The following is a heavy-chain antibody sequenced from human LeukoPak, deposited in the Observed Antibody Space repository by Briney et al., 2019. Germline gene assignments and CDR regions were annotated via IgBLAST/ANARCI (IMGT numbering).Heavy chain of an antibody. Sequence: GGSLRLSCAASGFTFSSYWMSWVPQAPGKGLEWVANIKQDGSDRYYVDSVKGRFTISRDNAKNSLYLQVNSPRVEDTAVYYCARGYGSGASGPYYFDYWGQGTLVSVPS. CDR3: ARGYGSGASGPYYFDY. D-gene: IGHD3-10*01. CDR1: GFTFSSYW. J-gene: IGHJ4*02. V-gene: IGHV3-7*04. CDR2: IKQDGSDR.